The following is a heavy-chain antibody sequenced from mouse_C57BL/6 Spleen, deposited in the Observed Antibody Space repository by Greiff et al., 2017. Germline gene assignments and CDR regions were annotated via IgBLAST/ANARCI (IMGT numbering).Heavy chain of an antibody. J-gene: IGHJ2*01. Sequence: VQLVESGPELVKPGASVTISCTASGYAFSSYWMHWVKQTPGKGLEWIGRIYPGDGDTNYNGKFKCKAKLTADLSSSTAYMQRSSLTSEDSAVYCGAQYYVSGYYWGQGTTLTVSS. D-gene: IGHD1-1*01. CDR1: GYAFSSYW. CDR2: IYPGDGDT. V-gene: IGHV1-82*01. CDR3: AQYYVSGYY.